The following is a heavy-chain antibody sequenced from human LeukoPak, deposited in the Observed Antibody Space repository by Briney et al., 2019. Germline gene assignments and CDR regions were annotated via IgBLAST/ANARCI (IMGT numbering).Heavy chain of an antibody. V-gene: IGHV3-73*01. D-gene: IGHD6-6*01. CDR3: ARDWQEYSSSHRHYYYYMDV. CDR2: IRSKANSYAT. CDR1: GFTFSGSA. Sequence: PGGSLRLSCAASGFTFSGSAMHWVRQASGKGLEWVGRIRSKANSYATAYAASVKGRFTISRDDPKNTAYLQMNSLKTEDTAVYYCARDWQEYSSSHRHYYYYMDVWGKGTTVTVSS. J-gene: IGHJ6*03.